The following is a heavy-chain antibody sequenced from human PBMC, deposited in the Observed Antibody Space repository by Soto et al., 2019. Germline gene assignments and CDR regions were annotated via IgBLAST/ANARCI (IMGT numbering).Heavy chain of an antibody. CDR2: IYYSGST. Sequence: PSETLSLTCTVSGGSISSGGYYWGWIRQHPGKGLEWIGYIYYSGSTYYNPSLKSRVTISVDTSNNQFSLKLSSVTAADTAVYYCARGGSSSMLGPLYYYYGMGVWGQGTTVTVSS. V-gene: IGHV4-31*03. CDR3: ARGGSSSMLGPLYYYYGMGV. D-gene: IGHD6-6*01. J-gene: IGHJ6*02. CDR1: GGSISSGGYY.